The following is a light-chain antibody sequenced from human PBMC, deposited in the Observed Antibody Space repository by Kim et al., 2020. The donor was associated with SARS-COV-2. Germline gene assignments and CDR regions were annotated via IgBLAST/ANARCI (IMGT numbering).Light chain of an antibody. CDR3: QQYNNRPSWT. CDR2: AAS. V-gene: IGKV3-15*01. J-gene: IGKJ1*01. CDR1: QSISSN. Sequence: EVVMTQSPATLSVSPGERATLSCRASQSISSNLAWYQQKPGQAPRLLIYAASTRATGIRARFSGSGSETEFALTISSLQSEDFAVYYCQQYNNRPSWTFGQGTKVDIK.